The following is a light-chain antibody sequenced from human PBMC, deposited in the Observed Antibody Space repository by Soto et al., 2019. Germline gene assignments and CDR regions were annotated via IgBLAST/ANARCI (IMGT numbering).Light chain of an antibody. CDR1: QGISTW. J-gene: IGKJ5*01. CDR2: AAS. V-gene: IGKV1D-12*01. CDR3: QQANSFPPT. Sequence: DIQMTQSPSSASVSVGYTVTITCRASQGISTWLAWYQKKPGKDPQLLIYAASYLQSGVPSRFSGSGSGTDFNLTISSLQTEDFATYFCQQANSFPPTFGQGTRVEIK.